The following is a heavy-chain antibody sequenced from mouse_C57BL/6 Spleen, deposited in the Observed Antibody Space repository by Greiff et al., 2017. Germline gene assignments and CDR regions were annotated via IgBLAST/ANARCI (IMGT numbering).Heavy chain of an antibody. V-gene: IGHV1-82*01. CDR3: AREEDGNHWYFDV. CDR1: GYAFSSSW. D-gene: IGHD2-1*01. J-gene: IGHJ1*03. CDR2: IYPGDGDT. Sequence: QVQLQPSGPELVKPGASVKISCKASGYAFSSSWMNWVKQRPGKGLEWIGRIYPGDGDTNYNGKFKGKATLTADKSSSTAYMQLSSLTSEDSAVYFCAREEDGNHWYFDVWGTGTTVTVSS.